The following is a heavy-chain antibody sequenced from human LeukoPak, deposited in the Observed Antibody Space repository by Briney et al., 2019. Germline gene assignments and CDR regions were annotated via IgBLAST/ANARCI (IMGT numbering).Heavy chain of an antibody. V-gene: IGHV3-21*01. J-gene: IGHJ4*02. D-gene: IGHD3-22*01. CDR1: GFTFSSYS. CDR2: ISSSSSYI. Sequence: PGGSLRLSCAASGFTFSSYSMTWVRQAPGKGLEWVSSISSSSSYIYYADSVKGRFTISRDNAKNSLYLQINSLRAEDTAVYYCARDREDYYDSSGYPPHFDYWGQGTLVTVSS. CDR3: ARDREDYYDSSGYPPHFDY.